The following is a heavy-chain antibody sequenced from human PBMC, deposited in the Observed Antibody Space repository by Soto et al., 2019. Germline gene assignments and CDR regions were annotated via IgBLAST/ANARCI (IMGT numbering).Heavy chain of an antibody. CDR2: IYHGGNT. CDR3: AREDGTTVRYFDL. D-gene: IGHD1-7*01. J-gene: IGHJ2*01. Sequence: QLQLQESGSGLVKPSQTPSLTCAVSGGSISSGGYSWNWIRQPPGKGLEWIGYIYHGGNTYYNPSLKSRVTISVDRSKNQFSLKLSSVTAADTAVYYCAREDGTTVRYFDLWGRGTLVTVSS. CDR1: GGSISSGGYS. V-gene: IGHV4-30-2*01.